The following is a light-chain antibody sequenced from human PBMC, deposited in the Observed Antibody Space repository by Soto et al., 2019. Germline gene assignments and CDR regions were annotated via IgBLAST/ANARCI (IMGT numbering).Light chain of an antibody. CDR1: QIVLYSSNNKNY. J-gene: IGKJ1*01. CDR2: DAS. Sequence: DIVMTQSPDSLAVSLGERATINCKSSQIVLYSSNNKNYLAWYQQKPGQAPRLLIYDASNRATGIPARFSGSGSGTDFTLTISSLEPEDFAVYYCQQRSNWWTFGQGTKVDIK. V-gene: IGKV4-1*01. CDR3: QQRSNWWT.